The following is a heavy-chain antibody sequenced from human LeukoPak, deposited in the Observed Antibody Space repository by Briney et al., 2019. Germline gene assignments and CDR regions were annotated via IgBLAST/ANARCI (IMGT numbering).Heavy chain of an antibody. J-gene: IGHJ6*02. D-gene: IGHD6-19*01. CDR2: ISYDGSNK. V-gene: IGHV3-30*18. CDR1: GFTFSSYG. CDR3: AKGLRYSSGWYSRGGMDV. Sequence: PGGSLRLSCAASGFTFSSYGMHWVRQAPGKGLEWVSVISYDGSNKYYADSVKGRFTISRDNSKNTLYLQMNSLRAEDTAVYYCAKGLRYSSGWYSRGGMDVWSQGTTVTVSS.